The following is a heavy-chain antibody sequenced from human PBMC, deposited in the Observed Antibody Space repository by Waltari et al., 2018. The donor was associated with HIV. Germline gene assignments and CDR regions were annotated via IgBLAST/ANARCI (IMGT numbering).Heavy chain of an antibody. CDR2: INPSGGST. CDR3: ARDVLRFLELGGADY. CDR1: GYTFTSYY. V-gene: IGHV1-46*01. Sequence: QVQLVQSGAEVKKPGASVKVSCKASGYTFTSYYMHWVRQAPGQGLEWMGIINPSGGSTSYAQKFQGRVTMTRDTSTSTVYMELSSLRSEDTAVYYCARDVLRFLELGGADYWGQGTLVTVSS. D-gene: IGHD3-3*01. J-gene: IGHJ4*02.